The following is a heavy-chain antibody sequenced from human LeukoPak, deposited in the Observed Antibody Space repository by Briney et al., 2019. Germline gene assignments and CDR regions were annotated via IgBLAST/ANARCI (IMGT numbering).Heavy chain of an antibody. CDR3: ARSLRTGEFDY. CDR2: INHSGST. D-gene: IGHD7-27*01. J-gene: IGHJ4*02. Sequence: PSETLSLTCAVYGGSFSGYYWSWIRQPPGKGLEWIGEINHSGSTNYNPSLKSRVTISVDTSKNQFSLKLSSVTAADTAVYYCARSLRTGEFDYWGQGTLVTVSS. CDR1: GGSFSGYY. V-gene: IGHV4-34*01.